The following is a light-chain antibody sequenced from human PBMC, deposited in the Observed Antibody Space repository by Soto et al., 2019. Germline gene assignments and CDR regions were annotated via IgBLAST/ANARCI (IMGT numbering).Light chain of an antibody. Sequence: EIVMTQSPATLSVSPGERATLSCRASQSLYNNLAWYQQKPGQAPRLLIYGASARATGIPARFSGSGSGTEFTLPISSLQSEDFAVYYCQQYNNWPLTFGGGTKVEIK. V-gene: IGKV3-15*01. CDR3: QQYNNWPLT. J-gene: IGKJ4*01. CDR2: GAS. CDR1: QSLYNN.